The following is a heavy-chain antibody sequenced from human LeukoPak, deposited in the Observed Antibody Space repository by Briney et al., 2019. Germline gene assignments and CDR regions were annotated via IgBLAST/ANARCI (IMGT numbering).Heavy chain of an antibody. V-gene: IGHV4-34*01. CDR3: ARTYSSGYFGY. CDR2: INHSGST. D-gene: IGHD3-22*01. Sequence: SETLSLTCAVYGGSFSGYYWSWIRQPPGKGLEWIGEINHSGSTNYNPSLKSRVTISVDTSKNQFSLKLSSVTAADTAVYYCARTYSSGYFGYWGQGTLVTVSS. J-gene: IGHJ4*02. CDR1: GGSFSGYY.